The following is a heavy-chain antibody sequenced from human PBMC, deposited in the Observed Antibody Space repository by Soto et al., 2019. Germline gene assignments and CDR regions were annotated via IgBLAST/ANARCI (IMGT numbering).Heavy chain of an antibody. CDR1: GYTFRNFG. V-gene: IGHV1-18*01. J-gene: IGHJ4*02. Sequence: QIQLLQSGAEVKKPGASVKVTCKASGYTFRNFGISWVRQAPGQGLEWMGWISAYNANANYAQKFQGRLTMTADTSKSTAEMELRSLRSDDTAVYYCARENSYFDNWGQGTLATDSS. CDR2: ISAYNANA. CDR3: ARENSYFDN.